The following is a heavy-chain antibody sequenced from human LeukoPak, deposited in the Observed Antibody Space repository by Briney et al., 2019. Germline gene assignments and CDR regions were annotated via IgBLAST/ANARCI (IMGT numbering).Heavy chain of an antibody. V-gene: IGHV1-2*02. CDR3: ARAWLRLNPYFDY. CDR2: INPNSGGT. Sequence: ASVKVSCKASGYTFTGYYMRWVRQAPGQGLEWMGWINPNSGGTNYAQKFQGRVTMTRDTSISTSYMELSRLRSDDTAVYYCARAWLRLNPYFDYWGQGTPVTVSS. D-gene: IGHD5-12*01. CDR1: GYTFTGYY. J-gene: IGHJ4*02.